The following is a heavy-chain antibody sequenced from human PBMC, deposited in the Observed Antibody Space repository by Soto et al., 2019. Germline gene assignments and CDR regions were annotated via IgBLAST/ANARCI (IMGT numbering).Heavy chain of an antibody. Sequence: EVQLLESGGGLVQPGESLRLSCAASGFTFSSYAMSWVRQAPGKGLEWVSTISGSGGSTHYADSVKGQFTISRDNSKNMLYLQVNSLRAEDTAVYYCAKSIVAVAGPVDYWGQGPLVTVSS. CDR3: AKSIVAVAGPVDY. CDR1: GFTFSSYA. V-gene: IGHV3-23*01. J-gene: IGHJ4*02. CDR2: ISGSGGST. D-gene: IGHD6-19*01.